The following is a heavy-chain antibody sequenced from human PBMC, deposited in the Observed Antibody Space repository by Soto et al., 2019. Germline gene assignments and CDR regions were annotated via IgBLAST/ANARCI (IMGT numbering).Heavy chain of an antibody. CDR1: GGTFSSYA. CDR2: IIRIFGTA. D-gene: IGHD3-22*01. V-gene: IGHV1-69*13. CDR3: ARVEGNYYDSSGYLDY. J-gene: IGHJ4*02. Sequence: GASVKVSCKASGGTFSSYAISWVRQAPGQGLEWMGGIIRIFGTANYAQKFQGRVTITADESTSTAYMELSSLRSEDTAVYYCARVEGNYYDSSGYLDYWGQGTLVTVSS.